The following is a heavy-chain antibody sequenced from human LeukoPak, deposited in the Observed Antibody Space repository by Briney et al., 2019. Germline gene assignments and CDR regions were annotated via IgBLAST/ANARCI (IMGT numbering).Heavy chain of an antibody. CDR1: GFTLSYYN. Sequence: GGSLRLSCAASGFTLSYYNMNWLRQAPGKGREGVSYISGASTTTRYADSVKGSLTLSRDNAKNSLYLQMNSMRDEDTAVYYCARGVSRYISGWHFDYWGQGTLVTVSS. CDR2: ISGASTTT. CDR3: ARGVSRYISGWHFDY. D-gene: IGHD6-19*01. J-gene: IGHJ4*02. V-gene: IGHV3-48*02.